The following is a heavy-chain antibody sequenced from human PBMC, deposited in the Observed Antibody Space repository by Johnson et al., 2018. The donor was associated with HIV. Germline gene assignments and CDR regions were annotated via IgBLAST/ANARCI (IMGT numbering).Heavy chain of an antibody. Sequence: VQLVESGGGLVKPGGSLRLSCAASGFTFSSYAMHWVRQAPGKGLEWVAVISYDGSNKYYADSVKGRFTISRDNSKNTLYLQMKSLRAEDTAVYYCAKGRSGTTASIDAFDIWGQGTMVTVSS. V-gene: IGHV3-30*04. CDR3: AKGRSGTTASIDAFDI. D-gene: IGHD1-7*01. CDR1: GFTFSSYA. J-gene: IGHJ3*02. CDR2: ISYDGSNK.